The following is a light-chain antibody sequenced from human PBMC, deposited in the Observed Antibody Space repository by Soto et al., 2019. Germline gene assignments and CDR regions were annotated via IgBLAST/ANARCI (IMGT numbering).Light chain of an antibody. CDR2: DVS. CDR1: QSVRGL. Sequence: EIVLTQSPATLSLSPGERATLSCRANQSVRGLLIWYRQKPGQAPSLLIYDVSIRATGIPARFTGSGSGTDFTLTISSLEPEDSAVYYWQQRSQWPLTFGGGTKVEIK. J-gene: IGKJ4*01. CDR3: QQRSQWPLT. V-gene: IGKV3-11*01.